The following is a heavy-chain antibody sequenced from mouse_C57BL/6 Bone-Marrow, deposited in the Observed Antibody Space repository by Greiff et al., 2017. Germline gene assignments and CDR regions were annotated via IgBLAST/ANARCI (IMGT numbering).Heavy chain of an antibody. CDR2: IYPGDGDT. CDR1: GYAFSSSW. Sequence: VQLQQSGPELVKPGASVKISCKASGYAFSSSWMNWVKQRPGKGLEWIGRIYPGDGDTNYTGKFKGKGTLTADTSSSPAYMQRSSLTAEDSAVYFFARSPWEDYAMDYWGQGTSVTVSS. V-gene: IGHV1-82*01. J-gene: IGHJ4*01. CDR3: ARSPWEDYAMDY. D-gene: IGHD4-1*01.